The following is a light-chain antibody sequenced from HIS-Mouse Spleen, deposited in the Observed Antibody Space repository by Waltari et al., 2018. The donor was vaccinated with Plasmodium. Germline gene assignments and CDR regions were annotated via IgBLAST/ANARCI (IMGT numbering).Light chain of an antibody. CDR3: QQRSNWPPSIT. CDR2: DAS. J-gene: IGKJ5*01. CDR1: QSVSSY. Sequence: EIVLTQSPATLSLSPGARATLSCRASQSVSSYLAWYQQKPGQAPRPLIYDASNRATGIPARFSGSGSGTDFTLTISSLEPEDFAVYYCQQRSNWPPSITFGQGTRLEIK. V-gene: IGKV3-11*01.